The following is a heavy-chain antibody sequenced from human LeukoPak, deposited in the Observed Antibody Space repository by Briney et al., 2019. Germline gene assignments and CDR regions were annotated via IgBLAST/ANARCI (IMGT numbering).Heavy chain of an antibody. CDR1: GDTFTSYY. D-gene: IGHD1-7*01. Sequence: ASVKVSCKASGDTFTSYYMHWGRQAPGQGREWRGWINPNSGGTNYAQKIQGRVTMTRDTSSSTASMEPSRLRSYDTAVYYCARQSASRYNWNYWAVYYYMDVWGKGTTVTVSS. V-gene: IGHV1-2*02. CDR3: ARQSASRYNWNYWAVYYYMDV. CDR2: INPNSGGT. J-gene: IGHJ6*03.